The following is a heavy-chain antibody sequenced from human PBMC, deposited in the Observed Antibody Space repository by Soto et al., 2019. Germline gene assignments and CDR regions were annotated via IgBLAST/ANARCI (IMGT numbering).Heavy chain of an antibody. CDR3: TTELLPPAFDD. V-gene: IGHV3-15*01. CDR1: GFTFSNAW. CDR2: IKSKTDGGTT. D-gene: IGHD3-22*01. J-gene: IGHJ4*02. Sequence: EVQLVESGGGLVKPGGSLRLSCAASGFTFSNAWMSWVRQSPGKGLEWVGRIKSKTDGGTTDYAAPVTGRFTISRDDSKNTLYLQMNSLKTEDTAVYYCTTELLPPAFDDWGQGTLVTVSS.